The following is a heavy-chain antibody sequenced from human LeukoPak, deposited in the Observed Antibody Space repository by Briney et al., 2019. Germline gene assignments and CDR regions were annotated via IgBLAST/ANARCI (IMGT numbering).Heavy chain of an antibody. D-gene: IGHD2-2*01. J-gene: IGHJ4*02. Sequence: SVKVSCKASGGTFSSYAISWVRQAPGQGLEWMGGIIPIFGTANYAQKFQGRVTITRDTSVSTAYMELSSLRCEDTAVYFCVRDQCSSASCYEGDFDYWGQGTLVTISS. V-gene: IGHV1-69*05. CDR3: VRDQCSSASCYEGDFDY. CDR1: GGTFSSYA. CDR2: IIPIFGTA.